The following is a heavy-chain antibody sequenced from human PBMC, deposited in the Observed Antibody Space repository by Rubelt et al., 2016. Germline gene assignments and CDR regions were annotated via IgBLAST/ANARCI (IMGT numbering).Heavy chain of an antibody. CDR1: GFTFSKAW. Sequence: RGSLRLSCEASGFTFSKAWLSWVRQAPGKGLEWVSVIYSGGSTYYADSVKGRFTISRDNSKNTLYLQMNSLKTEDTAVYYCARVSYCGGDCYYPDQPDDYWGQGTLVTVSS. CDR2: IYSGGST. D-gene: IGHD2-21*02. V-gene: IGHV3-53*01. CDR3: ARVSYCGGDCYYPDQPDDY. J-gene: IGHJ4*02.